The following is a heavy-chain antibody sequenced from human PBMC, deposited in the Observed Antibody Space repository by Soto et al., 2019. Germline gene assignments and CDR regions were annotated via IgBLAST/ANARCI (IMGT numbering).Heavy chain of an antibody. J-gene: IGHJ6*03. CDR3: ARSGYSCYDWEAYYDMDV. CDR2: IIPILGIA. D-gene: IGHD5-12*01. V-gene: IGHV1-69*02. CDR1: GGTFSSST. Sequence: QVQLVQSGAEVKKPGSSVKVSCKASGGTFSSSTISWVRQAPGQGPEWMGRIIPILGIANYAQKFQGRVTITADKSTSTAYMELSSLRSEDTAVYYCARSGYSCYDWEAYYDMDVWGKGTTVTVSS.